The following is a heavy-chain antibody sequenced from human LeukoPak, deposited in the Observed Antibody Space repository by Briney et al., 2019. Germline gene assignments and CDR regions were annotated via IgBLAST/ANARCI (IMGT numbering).Heavy chain of an antibody. J-gene: IGHJ4*02. V-gene: IGHV4-59*01. CDR3: TRTTLTGHFDY. CDR1: GGSISSYY. D-gene: IGHD3-9*01. Sequence: KPSETLSLTCTVSGGSISSYYWSWIRQPPGKGLEWIGYIYYSGSTNYNPSLKSRVTISVDTSKNQFSLKLSSVTAADTAVYYCTRTTLTGHFDYWGQGTLVTVSS. CDR2: IYYSGST.